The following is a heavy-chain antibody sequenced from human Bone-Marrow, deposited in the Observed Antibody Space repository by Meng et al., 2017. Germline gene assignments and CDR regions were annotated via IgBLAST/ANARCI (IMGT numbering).Heavy chain of an antibody. CDR2: FHHSGTT. CDR1: GASVSSGYW. D-gene: IGHD6-19*01. J-gene: IGHJ4*02. CDR3: AASPGWWRIDS. Sequence: QESGLVLVKPSGTLSLTCGVSGASVSSGYWWTWVRQPPGKGLEWIGEFHHSGTTNYNPSLRSRVTISVDTSKNQFSLRLTSVTAADTAVYYCAASPGWWRIDSWGQGTLVTVSS. V-gene: IGHV4-4*02.